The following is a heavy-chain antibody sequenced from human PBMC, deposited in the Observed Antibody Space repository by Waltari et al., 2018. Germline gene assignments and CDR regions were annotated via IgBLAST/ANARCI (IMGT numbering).Heavy chain of an antibody. V-gene: IGHV3-23*03. CDR1: GVTFSSYA. D-gene: IGHD3-16*01. CDR3: VKDLGDY. Sequence: EVQLLESGGGLVQPGGSLRLSCAASGVTFSSYAMSWVRQAPGKGRECVSVIYSGGSSTYSADSVNGRFTISRDNSKNTLYLQMNSLRAEDPAVYYCVKDLGDYWGQGTLVTVSS. J-gene: IGHJ4*02. CDR2: IYSGGSST.